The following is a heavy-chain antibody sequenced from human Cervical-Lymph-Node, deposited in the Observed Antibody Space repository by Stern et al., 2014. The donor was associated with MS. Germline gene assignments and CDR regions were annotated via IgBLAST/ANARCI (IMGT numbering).Heavy chain of an antibody. D-gene: IGHD1-14*01. V-gene: IGHV5-51*01. CDR3: ARQTTAWASDV. J-gene: IGHJ4*02. CDR1: GFKFSIYW. Sequence: EVQLVESGAELIRPGESLKISCKGSGFKFSIYWIAWVRQMPGKGLEWMANIYPGDSKTRYSPSFQGQVPMSADKSTSTAYLQWSSLNASDTAMYFCARQTTAWASDVWGQGTLVTVSS. CDR2: IYPGDSKT.